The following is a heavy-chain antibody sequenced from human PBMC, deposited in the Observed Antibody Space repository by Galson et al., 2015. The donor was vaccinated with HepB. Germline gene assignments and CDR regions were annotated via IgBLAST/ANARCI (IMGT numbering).Heavy chain of an antibody. V-gene: IGHV3-53*01. CDR3: ARDLIVGNAFDI. CDR1: GFTVSSNY. CDR2: IYSGGST. D-gene: IGHD3-22*01. J-gene: IGHJ3*02. Sequence: SLRLSCAASGFTVSSNYMSWVRQAPGKGLEWVSVIYSGGSTYYVDSVKGRFTISRDNSKNNLYLQMNSLRAEDTAVYYCARDLIVGNAFDIWGQGTIVTVSS.